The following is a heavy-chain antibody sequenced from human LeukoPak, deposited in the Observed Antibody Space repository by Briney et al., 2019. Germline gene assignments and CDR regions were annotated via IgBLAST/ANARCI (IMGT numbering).Heavy chain of an antibody. CDR3: AREPYSSGSYGMDV. CDR1: GFTFSSYW. D-gene: IGHD6-19*01. CDR2: ISGSSSYI. J-gene: IGHJ6*02. Sequence: GGSLRLSCAASGFTFSSYWMNWVRQAPGKGLEWVSSISGSSSYIFYADSVKGRFTISRDNAKNSMYLQMNSLRAEDTAVYYCAREPYSSGSYGMDVWGHGTTVTVSS. V-gene: IGHV3-21*06.